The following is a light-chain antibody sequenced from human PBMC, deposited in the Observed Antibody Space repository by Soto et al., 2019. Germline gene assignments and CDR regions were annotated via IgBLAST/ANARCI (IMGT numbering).Light chain of an antibody. CDR1: TSDVGGYKY. CDR3: SSYRSSRTYVV. V-gene: IGLV2-14*01. CDR2: QVS. Sequence: QSALTQPASVSASPGESVTISCTGTTSDVGGYKYVSWYQQHPGKAPKLMIYQVSNRPSGVSDRFSGSKSGNTASLTISGVQAEDEADYYCSSYRSSRTYVVFGGRTKLTVL. J-gene: IGLJ2*01.